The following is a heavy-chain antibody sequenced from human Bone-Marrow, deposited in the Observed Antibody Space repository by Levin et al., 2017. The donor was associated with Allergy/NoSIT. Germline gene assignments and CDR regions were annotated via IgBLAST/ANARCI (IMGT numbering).Heavy chain of an antibody. CDR1: GGSFSSYA. D-gene: IGHD3-10*01. V-gene: IGHV1-69*11. Sequence: GASVKVSCQASGGSFSSYAIVWVRQAPGRGLESMGRIIPILRGANYAQKFQGRLTITADESTTTAYMELNSLTFEDTAAYYCAKAGGSGSYAYWGQGTRVTVSS. CDR2: IIPILRGA. J-gene: IGHJ4*02. CDR3: AKAGGSGSYAY.